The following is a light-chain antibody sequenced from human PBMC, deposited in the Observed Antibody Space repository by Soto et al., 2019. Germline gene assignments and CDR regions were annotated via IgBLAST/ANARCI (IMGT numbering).Light chain of an antibody. V-gene: IGLV7-46*01. CDR1: TGAVTSGHY. CDR2: DTN. CDR3: LLSDSGAWV. J-gene: IGLJ3*02. Sequence: QAVVTQEPSVTVSPGGTVTLTCGSSTGAVTSGHYPYWFQQKPGQAPRTLIYDTNNKHSWTPARFSGSLLGGEAALTLSGAQHEDEAEYYCLLSDSGAWVFGGGTKLTVL.